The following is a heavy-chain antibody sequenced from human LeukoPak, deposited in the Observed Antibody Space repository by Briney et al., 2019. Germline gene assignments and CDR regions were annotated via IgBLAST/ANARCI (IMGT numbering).Heavy chain of an antibody. CDR3: ARGRYCSDGSCYLDY. J-gene: IGHJ4*02. CDR2: INTNTGNP. CDR1: GYTFTSYA. V-gene: IGHV7-4-1*02. D-gene: IGHD2-15*01. Sequence: ASVKVSCKASGYTFTSYAMSWVRQAPGQGLERMGWINTNTGNPTYAQGFTGRFVFSLDTSVSTAYLQISSLKAEDTAVYYCARGRYCSDGSCYLDYWGQGTLVTVSS.